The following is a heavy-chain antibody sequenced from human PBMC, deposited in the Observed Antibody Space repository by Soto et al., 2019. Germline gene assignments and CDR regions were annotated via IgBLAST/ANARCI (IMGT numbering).Heavy chain of an antibody. CDR1: GGSVSSYY. J-gene: IGHJ5*02. CDR2: SYYSGST. V-gene: IGHV4-59*02. Sequence: QVQLQESGPGLVKPSETLSLSCTVSGGSVSSYYWSWIRQPPGKGLEWIGYSYYSGSTNYNPSLKSRVTISVDTSKNQFSLKLSSVTAADTAVYYCARDLHGVVAGTAERYNWFVPCGQGTLVTVSS. CDR3: ARDLHGVVAGTAERYNWFVP. D-gene: IGHD6-19*01.